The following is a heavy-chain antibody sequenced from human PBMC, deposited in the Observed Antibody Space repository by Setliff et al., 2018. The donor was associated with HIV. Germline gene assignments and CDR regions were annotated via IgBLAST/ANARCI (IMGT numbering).Heavy chain of an antibody. D-gene: IGHD3-3*01. Sequence: SETLSLTCAVYGGSFTDYYWSWIRQYPGKGLEWIGYIYYSGSTYYNPSLKSRVTISVDKSKNQFSLNLTSVTAADTAIYYCARAPITIFGVIIIPVYFDYWGQGTLVTVSS. CDR1: GGSFTDYY. CDR3: ARAPITIFGVIIIPVYFDY. V-gene: IGHV4-34*01. J-gene: IGHJ4*02. CDR2: IYYSGST.